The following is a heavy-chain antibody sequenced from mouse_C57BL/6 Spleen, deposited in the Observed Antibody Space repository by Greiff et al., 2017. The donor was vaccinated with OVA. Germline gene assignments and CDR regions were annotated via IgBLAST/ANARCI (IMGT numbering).Heavy chain of an antibody. CDR1: GFSLTSYG. Sequence: VQLQQSGPGLVQPSQSLSITCTVSGFSLTSYGVHWVRQSPGKGLEWLGVIWRGGSTDYNAAFMSRLSITKDNSKSQVFFKMNSLQADDTAIYYCANLYDYDDDAWFAYWGQGTLVTVSA. J-gene: IGHJ3*01. CDR2: IWRGGST. V-gene: IGHV2-5*01. D-gene: IGHD2-4*01. CDR3: ANLYDYDDDAWFAY.